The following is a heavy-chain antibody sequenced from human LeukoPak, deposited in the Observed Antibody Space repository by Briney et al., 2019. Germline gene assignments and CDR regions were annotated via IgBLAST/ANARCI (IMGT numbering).Heavy chain of an antibody. D-gene: IGHD2/OR15-2a*01. Sequence: GGSLRLSCAASGFTFSDFGMNWVRQAPGKGLEWVAFIKGDETEKHYVDSLKGRFTIPSDHDENSLSLQMNSLTVEDTAVYFCARGRFFYGWGIDVWGQGTTVIVSS. CDR1: GFTFSDFG. J-gene: IGHJ6*02. CDR3: ARGRFFYGWGIDV. CDR2: IKGDETEK. V-gene: IGHV3-7*01.